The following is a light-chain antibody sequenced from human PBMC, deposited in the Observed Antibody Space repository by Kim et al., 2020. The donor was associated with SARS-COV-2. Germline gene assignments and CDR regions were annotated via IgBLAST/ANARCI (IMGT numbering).Light chain of an antibody. CDR2: KAS. CDR3: QQYKSFPLT. CDR1: QSISSW. J-gene: IGKJ3*01. V-gene: IGKV1-5*03. Sequence: DIQMTQSPSTLSASVGDRVIITCRASQSISSWLAWYQQKPGKAPKLLIYKASTLETGVPSRFSGSGSGTEFTLTISSLQPDDFATYYCQQYKSFPLTFGPGTKVDIK.